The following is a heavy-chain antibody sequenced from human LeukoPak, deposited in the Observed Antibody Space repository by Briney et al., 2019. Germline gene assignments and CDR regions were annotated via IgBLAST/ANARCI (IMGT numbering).Heavy chain of an antibody. CDR3: ATGDEDSPMNFYH. J-gene: IGHJ4*02. Sequence: GGSLRLSCVASGFMFDDYTMHWVRQAPGKGLQWVSLINWDGGSTYYDASVKGRFTVSRDNSKNSLYLNSLRTVDTAFYYCATGDEDSPMNFYHWGQGTLVTVSS. CDR2: INWDGGST. V-gene: IGHV3-43*01. D-gene: IGHD5-18*01. CDR1: GFMFDDYT.